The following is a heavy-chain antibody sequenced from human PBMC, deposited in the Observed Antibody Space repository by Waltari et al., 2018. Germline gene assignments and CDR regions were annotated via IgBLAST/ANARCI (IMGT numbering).Heavy chain of an antibody. Sequence: QVQLVESGGGVVQPGRSLRLSCAASGFTFSSYGMHWVRQAPGKGLGWVAVISYDGSNKYYAESVKGRFTISRDNSKNTLYLQMNSLRAEDTAVYYCAKVKRGLLWSRSPFDYWGQGTLVTVSS. J-gene: IGHJ4*02. CDR3: AKVKRGLLWSRSPFDY. D-gene: IGHD3-10*01. CDR1: GFTFSSYG. V-gene: IGHV3-30*18. CDR2: ISYDGSNK.